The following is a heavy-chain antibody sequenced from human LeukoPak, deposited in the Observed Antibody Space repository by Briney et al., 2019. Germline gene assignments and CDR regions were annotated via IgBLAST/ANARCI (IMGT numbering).Heavy chain of an antibody. D-gene: IGHD2-21*02. J-gene: IGHJ4*02. V-gene: IGHV4-59*01. CDR2: IYYSGST. Sequence: PSETLSLTCTVSGGSISSYYWSWIRQPPGKGLEWIGYIYYSGSTNYNPSLKSRVTISVDTSKNQFSLKLSSVTAADTAVYYCARDPAYCGGDCYSGYWGQGTLVTVSS. CDR1: GGSISSYY. CDR3: ARDPAYCGGDCYSGY.